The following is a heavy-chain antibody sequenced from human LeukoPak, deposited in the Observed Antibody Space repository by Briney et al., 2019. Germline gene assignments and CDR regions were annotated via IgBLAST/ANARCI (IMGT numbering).Heavy chain of an antibody. D-gene: IGHD4-17*01. V-gene: IGHV3-23*01. CDR3: AKTTTVTTWSGDY. J-gene: IGHJ4*02. Sequence: PGRSLRLSCAASGFTFSSYAMSWVRQAPGKGLEWVSAISGSGGSTYYADSVKGRFTISGDNSKNTLYLQMNSLRAEDTAVYYCAKTTTVTTWSGDYWGQGTLVTVSS. CDR1: GFTFSSYA. CDR2: ISGSGGST.